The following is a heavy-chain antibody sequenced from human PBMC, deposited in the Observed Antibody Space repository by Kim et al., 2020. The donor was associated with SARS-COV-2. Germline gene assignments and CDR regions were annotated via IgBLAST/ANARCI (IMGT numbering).Heavy chain of an antibody. Sequence: GGSLRLSCAASGFTFSGSAMHWVRQASGKGLEWVGRIRSKANSYATAYAASVKGRFTISRDDSKNTAYLQMNSLKTEDTAVYYCTRLRDYYGMDVWGQGTTVPVSS. J-gene: IGHJ6*02. CDR1: GFTFSGSA. CDR3: TRLRDYYGMDV. CDR2: IRSKANSYAT. V-gene: IGHV3-73*01.